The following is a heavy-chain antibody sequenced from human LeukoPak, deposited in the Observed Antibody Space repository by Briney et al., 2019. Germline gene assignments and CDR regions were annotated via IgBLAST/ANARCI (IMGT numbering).Heavy chain of an antibody. D-gene: IGHD3-22*01. CDR2: ISSSGSTI. J-gene: IGHJ4*02. CDR3: ARGEDYYDSSGYSIDLDY. Sequence: GGSLRLSCAASGFTFSSYEMNWVRQAPGKGVEWVSYISSSGSTIHYADSVKGRFTISRDNAKNSLYLQMNSRRAEDTAVYYCARGEDYYDSSGYSIDLDYWGQGTLVTVSS. CDR1: GFTFSSYE. V-gene: IGHV3-48*03.